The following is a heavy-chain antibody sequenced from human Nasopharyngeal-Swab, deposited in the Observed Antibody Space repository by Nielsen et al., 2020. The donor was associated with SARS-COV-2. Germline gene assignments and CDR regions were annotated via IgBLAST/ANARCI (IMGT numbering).Heavy chain of an antibody. CDR2: IYSGVST. Sequence: GESLKISCAASGLTVSNNYMSWVRQAPGKGPEWVSVIYSGVSTYYADSVKGRFTISRDNSKNTLYLQMNSLRAEDTAVYYCARAGTYYDILTGYYKGGIDYWGQGTLVTVSS. D-gene: IGHD3-9*01. J-gene: IGHJ4*02. V-gene: IGHV3-66*01. CDR1: GLTVSNNY. CDR3: ARAGTYYDILTGYYKGGIDY.